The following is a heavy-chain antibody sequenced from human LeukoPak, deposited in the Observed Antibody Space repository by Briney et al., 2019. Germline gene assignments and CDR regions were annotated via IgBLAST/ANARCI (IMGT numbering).Heavy chain of an antibody. Sequence: GGSLRLSCAASGFTFSSYGMHWVRQAPGKGLEWVAVISYDGSNKYYADSVKGRFTISRDNSKNTLYLQMNSLRAEDTAVYYCAKDSGYDRNYYYMDVWGKGTTVTVSS. D-gene: IGHD5-12*01. CDR1: GFTFSSYG. CDR3: AKDSGYDRNYYYMDV. J-gene: IGHJ6*03. CDR2: ISYDGSNK. V-gene: IGHV3-30*18.